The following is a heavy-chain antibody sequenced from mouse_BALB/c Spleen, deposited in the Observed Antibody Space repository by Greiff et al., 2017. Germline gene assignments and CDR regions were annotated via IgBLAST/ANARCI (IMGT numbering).Heavy chain of an antibody. CDR2: ISSGSSTI. D-gene: IGHD1-1*01. CDR3: ARAGGSSPYYAMDY. V-gene: IGHV5-17*02. J-gene: IGHJ4*01. CDR1: GFTFSSFG. Sequence: EVNVVESGGGLVQPGGSRKLSCAASGFTFSSFGMHWVRQAPEKGLEWVAYISSGSSTIYYADTVKGRFTISRDNPKNTLFLQMTSLRSEDTAMYYCARAGGSSPYYAMDYWGQGTSVTVSS.